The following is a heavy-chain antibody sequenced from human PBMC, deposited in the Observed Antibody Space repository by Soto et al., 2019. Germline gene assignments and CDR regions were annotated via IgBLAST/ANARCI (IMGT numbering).Heavy chain of an antibody. CDR1: GFTVSSNY. CDR2: IYSGGST. Sequence: GGSLRLSCAASGFTVSSNYMSWVRQAPGKGLEWVSVIYSGGSTYYADSVKGRFTISRDNSKNTLYLQMNSLRAEDTAVYYCARDYADGGPYYYGMDVLGQGTTVTVSS. CDR3: ARDYADGGPYYYGMDV. J-gene: IGHJ6*02. D-gene: IGHD3-10*01. V-gene: IGHV3-53*01.